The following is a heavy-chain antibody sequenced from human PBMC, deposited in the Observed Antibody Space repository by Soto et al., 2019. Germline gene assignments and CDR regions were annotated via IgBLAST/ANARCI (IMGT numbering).Heavy chain of an antibody. CDR1: GFSLSTSGVA. D-gene: IGHD2-2*01. CDR3: AHRSSRRFMNFDY. Sequence: QITLKESGPTLVKPTQTLTLTCTVSGFSLSTSGVAVGWLRPPPGKDLEWLALIYWDDDKRYSPSLKSRRTITTDTCKNQVVLTMTNMDPVVTATDYCAHRSSRRFMNFDYWGQGTLVTVS. J-gene: IGHJ4*02. V-gene: IGHV2-5*02. CDR2: IYWDDDK.